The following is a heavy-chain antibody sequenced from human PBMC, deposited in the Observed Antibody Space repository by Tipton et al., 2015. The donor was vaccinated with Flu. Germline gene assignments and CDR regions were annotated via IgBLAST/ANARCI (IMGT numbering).Heavy chain of an antibody. CDR1: GGSISSSSYY. Sequence: TLSLTCTVSGGSISSSSYYWGWIRQPPGKGLEWIGSIYYSGSTYYNPSLKSRVTISVDTSKNQFSLKLSSVTAADTAVYYCARHLPSGVDDAFDIWGQGTMVTVSS. J-gene: IGHJ3*02. CDR2: IYYSGST. D-gene: IGHD2-8*01. V-gene: IGHV4-39*01. CDR3: ARHLPSGVDDAFDI.